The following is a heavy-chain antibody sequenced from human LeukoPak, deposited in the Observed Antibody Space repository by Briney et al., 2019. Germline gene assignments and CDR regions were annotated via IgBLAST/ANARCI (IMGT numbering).Heavy chain of an antibody. Sequence: GGSLRLSCAASGFTFSSYEMNWVRQAPGKGLEWVAYINSSGSIIYYADSVKGRFTISRDNAKNSLYLQMNSLRAEDTAVYYCASTGGYGSGTYDYYYCGMDVWGQGTTVTVSS. CDR2: INSSGSII. CDR3: ASTGGYGSGTYDYYYCGMDV. J-gene: IGHJ6*02. D-gene: IGHD3-10*01. CDR1: GFTFSSYE. V-gene: IGHV3-48*03.